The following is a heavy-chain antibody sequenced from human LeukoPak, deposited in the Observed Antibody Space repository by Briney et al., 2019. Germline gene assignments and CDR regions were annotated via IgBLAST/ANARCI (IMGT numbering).Heavy chain of an antibody. V-gene: IGHV3-30*18. CDR1: GFTFSSYG. CDR3: AKDLEQQLIRLFWYYMDV. Sequence: GRSLRLSCAASGFTFSSYGMHWVRQAPGKGLEWVAVISYDGSNKYYADSVKGRFTISRDNSKNTLYLQMNSLRAEDTAVYYCAKDLEQQLIRLFWYYMDVWGKGTTVTISS. J-gene: IGHJ6*03. CDR2: ISYDGSNK. D-gene: IGHD6-13*01.